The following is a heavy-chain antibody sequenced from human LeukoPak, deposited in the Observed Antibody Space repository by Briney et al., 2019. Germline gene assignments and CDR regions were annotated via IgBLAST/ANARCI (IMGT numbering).Heavy chain of an antibody. V-gene: IGHV4-61*02. CDR1: GGSISSGNYY. CDR3: SRDRPTTYYYYHMDV. J-gene: IGHJ6*03. CDR2: MSTSGTT. D-gene: IGHD5-12*01. Sequence: SETLSLTCTVSGGSISSGNYYWSWILQPAGKGLEWIGRMSTSGTTNYNPSLKSRVTISVDTSNNQFSLKLSSVTAADTAVYYCSRDRPTTYYYYHMDVWGKGTTVTVSS.